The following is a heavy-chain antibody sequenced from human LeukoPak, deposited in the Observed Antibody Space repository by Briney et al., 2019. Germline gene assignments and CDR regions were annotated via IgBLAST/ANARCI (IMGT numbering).Heavy chain of an antibody. CDR2: IFPSDSDT. Sequence: GESLKISCKGSGYSFTSYWIGWVHQMAGKGLEWMGIIFPSDSDTRYSPSFQGQVTISADKSISTAYLQWSSLKASDTAMYYCARHHSSGWTRDAFDIWGQGTMVTVSS. CDR1: GYSFTSYW. J-gene: IGHJ3*02. D-gene: IGHD6-19*01. V-gene: IGHV5-51*07. CDR3: ARHHSSGWTRDAFDI.